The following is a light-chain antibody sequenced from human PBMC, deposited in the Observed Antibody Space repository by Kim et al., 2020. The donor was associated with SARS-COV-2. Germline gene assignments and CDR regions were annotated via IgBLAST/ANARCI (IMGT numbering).Light chain of an antibody. CDR2: GVS. J-gene: IGKJ2*01. CDR1: QSLSNSY. V-gene: IGKV3-20*01. CDR3: QQYDNSPSYT. Sequence: PGERSTLSYRASQSLSNSYFAWYRQKPGQALRLLIYGVSNRATGIPDRFSGSGSGTDFTLTISRLEPEDFAVYYCQQYDNSPSYTFGQGTKVDIK.